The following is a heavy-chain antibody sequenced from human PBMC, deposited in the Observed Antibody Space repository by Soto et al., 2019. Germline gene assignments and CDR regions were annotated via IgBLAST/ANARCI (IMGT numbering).Heavy chain of an antibody. D-gene: IGHD1-26*01. CDR1: GGSISSSNW. Sequence: QVQLQESGPGLVKPSGTLSLTCAVSGGSISSSNWWSWVRQPPGKGLEWIGEIYHSGSTNYNPSLKSRVTIPVDKSKNQCSLKLTSVTDADTAVYYCARNSASRLNWFDPWGQGTLVTVSS. J-gene: IGHJ5*02. V-gene: IGHV4-4*02. CDR2: IYHSGST. CDR3: ARNSASRLNWFDP.